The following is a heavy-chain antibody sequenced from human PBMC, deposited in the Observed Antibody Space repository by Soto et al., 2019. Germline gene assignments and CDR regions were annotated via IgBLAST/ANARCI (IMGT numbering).Heavy chain of an antibody. V-gene: IGHV4-4*02. CDR2: IYHTGSG. Sequence: SETLSLTCAVSGASITSSNWWSWVRQPPGKQLEWIGEIYHTGSGNYNPSLNSRVTISVDKSKNQFSLKLNSVTAADTAVYYCGRGPGEVGATHFDYWGQGTLVTVSS. CDR3: GRGPGEVGATHFDY. D-gene: IGHD1-26*01. J-gene: IGHJ4*02. CDR1: GASITSSNW.